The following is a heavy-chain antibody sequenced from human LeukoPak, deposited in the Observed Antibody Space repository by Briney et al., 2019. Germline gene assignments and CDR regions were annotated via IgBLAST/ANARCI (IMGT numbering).Heavy chain of an antibody. CDR2: IYYSGNT. V-gene: IGHV4-39*01. J-gene: IGHJ4*02. D-gene: IGHD3-3*02. CDR3: AGQGGISSSFDY. CDR1: GGSISSSSYY. Sequence: SETLSLTCTVSGGSISSSSYYWGWIRQPPGKGLESIGNIYYSGNTYYTPSLKSRVIISVDTSKNQFSLQLNSVTAADTAVYYCAGQGGISSSFDYWGQGTLVTVSS.